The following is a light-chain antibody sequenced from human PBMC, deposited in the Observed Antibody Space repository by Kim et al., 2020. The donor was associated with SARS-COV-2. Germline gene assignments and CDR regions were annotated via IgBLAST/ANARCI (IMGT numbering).Light chain of an antibody. CDR2: EAS. CDR1: QSITRW. J-gene: IGKJ5*01. V-gene: IGKV1-5*03. Sequence: ASVGDRVTITCRASQSITRWWAWYQQKQGKAPKLLIYEASRLESGVPSRFSGSESGTDFTLTISSLQPDDFATYYCQQYNSFPITFGQGTRLEIK. CDR3: QQYNSFPIT.